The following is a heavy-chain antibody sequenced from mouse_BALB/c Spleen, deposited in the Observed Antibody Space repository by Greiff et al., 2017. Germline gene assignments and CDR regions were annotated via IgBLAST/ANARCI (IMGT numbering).Heavy chain of an antibody. CDR1: GYSITSGYY. CDR3: ATYGRAMDY. D-gene: IGHD2-10*02. J-gene: IGHJ4*01. Sequence: EVQLQESGPGLVKPSQSLSLTCSVTGYSITSGYYWNWIRQFPGNKLEWMGYISYDGSNNYNPSLKNRISITRDTSKNQFFLKLNSVTTEDTATYYCATYGRAMDYWGQGTSVTVSS. CDR2: ISYDGSN. V-gene: IGHV3-6*02.